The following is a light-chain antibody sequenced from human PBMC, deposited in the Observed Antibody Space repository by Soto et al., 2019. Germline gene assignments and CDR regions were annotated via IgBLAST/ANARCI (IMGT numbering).Light chain of an antibody. Sequence: EIVLTQSPGTLSLSPGERATLSCRASQSVTSNYLAWYQQKPDQAPRLLIYGASSRATGIPDRFSGSGSGTEFTLPISRLEPEEFAVYYGQQYGSSFPTVGQGTRVEIK. CDR1: QSVTSNY. CDR2: GAS. V-gene: IGKV3-20*01. J-gene: IGKJ1*01. CDR3: QQYGSSFPT.